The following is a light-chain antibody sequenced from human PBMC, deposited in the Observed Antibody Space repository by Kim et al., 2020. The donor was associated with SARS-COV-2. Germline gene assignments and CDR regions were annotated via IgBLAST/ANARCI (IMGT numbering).Light chain of an antibody. J-gene: IGLJ1*01. Sequence: QSALTQPASVSGSPGQSITISCTGTSDDVGGYDSVYWYQQHPGRAPKLMIYDVDHRPSGISNRFSGSRSGNTASLTISRLQSEDEADYYCNSYTLSGTLVFGTGTKVTVL. CDR1: SDDVGGYDS. CDR3: NSYTLSGTLV. V-gene: IGLV2-14*01. CDR2: DVD.